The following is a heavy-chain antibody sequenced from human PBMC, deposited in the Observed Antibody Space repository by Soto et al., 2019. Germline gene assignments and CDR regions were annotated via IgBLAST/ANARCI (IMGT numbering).Heavy chain of an antibody. D-gene: IGHD3-16*01. CDR1: GASIRSGRYY. J-gene: IGHJ5*01. CDR2: IYYTGTT. CDR3: ATVLHDYGTNRVDS. V-gene: IGHV4-30-4*01. Sequence: QVQLQESGPRLVKPSQTLSLTCSVSGASIRSGRYYWSWIRQSPGRGLEWIGYIYYTGTTHYNPAVKRRVTILLDNSKDQFSLTLTSVTAADTAIYYCATVLHDYGTNRVDSWGQGTQVTVSS.